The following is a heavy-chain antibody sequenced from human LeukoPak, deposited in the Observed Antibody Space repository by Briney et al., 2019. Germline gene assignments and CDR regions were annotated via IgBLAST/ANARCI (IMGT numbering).Heavy chain of an antibody. CDR1: AFAFSNYW. Sequence: HPGGSLRLSCAASAFAFSNYWMSWVRQAPGKGLEWVANIKEDGSEINYVDSVKGRFTISRDNAKNSLYLQMNSLRVDDTAVYYCARFDYGGNSAVDAFDIWGQGTMVTVSS. J-gene: IGHJ3*02. CDR3: ARFDYGGNSAVDAFDI. CDR2: IKEDGSEI. V-gene: IGHV3-7*01. D-gene: IGHD4-23*01.